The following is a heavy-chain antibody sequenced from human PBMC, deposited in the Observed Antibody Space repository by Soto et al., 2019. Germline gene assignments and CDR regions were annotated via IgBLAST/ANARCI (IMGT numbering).Heavy chain of an antibody. CDR1: GGSISSGGYS. V-gene: IGHV4-30-2*01. CDR3: ASRTGDPGVYWYFDL. D-gene: IGHD7-27*01. Sequence: ALSLTCTVSGGSISSGGYSWSWIRQPPGKGLEWIGYIYHSGTTYYNPSLKSRVSLSVDTSKNQFSLKLTSVTAADTAVYYCASRTGDPGVYWYFDLWGRGTLVTVSS. CDR2: IYHSGTT. J-gene: IGHJ2*01.